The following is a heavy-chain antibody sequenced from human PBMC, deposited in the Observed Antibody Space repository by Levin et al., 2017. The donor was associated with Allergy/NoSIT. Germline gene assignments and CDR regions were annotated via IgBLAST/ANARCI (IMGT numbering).Heavy chain of an antibody. Sequence: PGGSLRLSCSASGFTFSSNAMHWVRQAPEKGLEYVSGISSDGGSTDYADSVKGRFTISTDKSKNTLYLQMSSLRTEDTAVYYCVKDSTYSAYDGVRGFNWFDPWGQGTAVTVSS. V-gene: IGHV3-64D*06. CDR3: VKDSTYSAYDGVRGFNWFDP. D-gene: IGHD5-12*01. CDR1: GFTFSSNA. J-gene: IGHJ5*01. CDR2: ISSDGGST.